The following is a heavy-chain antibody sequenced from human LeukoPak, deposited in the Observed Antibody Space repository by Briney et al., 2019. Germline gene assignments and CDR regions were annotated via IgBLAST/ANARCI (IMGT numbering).Heavy chain of an antibody. V-gene: IGHV1-69*13. J-gene: IGHJ6*02. CDR3: ARGHAHKVRGYSYGYYYYYGMDV. Sequence: ASVKVSCKASGGTFSSYAISWVRQAPGQGLEWMGGIIPIFGTANYAQKFQGRVTITADESTSTAYMELSSLRSEDTAVYYCARGHAHKVRGYSYGYYYYYGMDVWGQGTTVTVSS. CDR2: IIPIFGTA. D-gene: IGHD5-18*01. CDR1: GGTFSSYA.